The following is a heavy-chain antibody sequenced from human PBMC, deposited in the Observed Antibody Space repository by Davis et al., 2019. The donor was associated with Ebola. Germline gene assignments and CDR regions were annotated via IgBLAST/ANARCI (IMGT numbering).Heavy chain of an antibody. CDR3: AREPRGLYGMDV. CDR1: SFSFRSYW. Sequence: GESLKISCAASSFSFRSYWMHWVRQAPGKGLLWVSRINSDGSSTIYADSVKGRFTISRDNAKKTLYLQANSLRAEDTAVYYCAREPRGLYGMDVWGKGTTVTVYS. D-gene: IGHD5-12*01. V-gene: IGHV3-74*01. J-gene: IGHJ6*04. CDR2: INSDGSST.